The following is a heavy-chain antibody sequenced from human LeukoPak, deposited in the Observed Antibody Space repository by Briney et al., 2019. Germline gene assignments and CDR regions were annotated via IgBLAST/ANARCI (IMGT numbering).Heavy chain of an antibody. CDR1: GFTYSRYG. CDR3: VRDRTEALPAPFDH. D-gene: IGHD1-14*01. CDR2: IRTGESTM. Sequence: SGGSLRLSCAASGFTYSRYGINWVRQAPGKGLEWVSYIRTGESTMYYADSVKGRFTISRDNAKKSLHLQMNSLRAEDTAVYYCVRDRTEALPAPFDHWGQGTLVTVSS. V-gene: IGHV3-48*04. J-gene: IGHJ4*02.